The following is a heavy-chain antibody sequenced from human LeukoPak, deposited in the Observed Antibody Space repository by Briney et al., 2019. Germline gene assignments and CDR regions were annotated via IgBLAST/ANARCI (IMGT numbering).Heavy chain of an antibody. CDR1: GFTFSSYS. CDR3: ARVDSSGYYLVGACDI. J-gene: IGHJ3*02. D-gene: IGHD3-22*01. CDR2: ISRSSSYI. Sequence: GGSLRLSCAASGFTFSSYSMNWVRQAPGKGLEWVSSISRSSSYIYYADSVKGRFTISRDNAKNSLYLQMNSLRAEDTAVYYCARVDSSGYYLVGACDIWGQGTMVTVSS. V-gene: IGHV3-21*01.